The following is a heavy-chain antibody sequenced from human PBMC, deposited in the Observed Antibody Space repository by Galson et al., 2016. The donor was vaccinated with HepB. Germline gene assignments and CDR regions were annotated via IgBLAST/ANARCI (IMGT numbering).Heavy chain of an antibody. CDR1: GFSFSTSG. V-gene: IGHV3-23*01. Sequence: SLRLSCAASGFSFSTSGMSWVRQTPGRGLEWVSGITSSGGTTHYADSVKGRFTISRDNSKNTVYLYMSDLSAGDTAVYYCGKHGGFDYWGQGARVTVSS. D-gene: IGHD3-16*01. CDR2: ITSSGGTT. J-gene: IGHJ4*02. CDR3: GKHGGFDY.